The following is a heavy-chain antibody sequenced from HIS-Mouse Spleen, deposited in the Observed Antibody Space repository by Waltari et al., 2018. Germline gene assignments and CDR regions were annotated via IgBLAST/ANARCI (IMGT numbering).Heavy chain of an antibody. V-gene: IGHV4-39*01. J-gene: IGHJ4*02. CDR2: IYYSGST. D-gene: IGHD6-19*01. CDR3: ARRRGWFDY. CDR1: GGSISSSSYY. Sequence: QLQLQESGPGLVKPSETPSLTCTVPGGSISSSSYYWGWIRQPPGKGLEWIGSIYYSGSTYYNPSLKSRVTISVDTSKNQFSLKLSSVTAADTAVYYCARRRGWFDYWGQGTLVTVSS.